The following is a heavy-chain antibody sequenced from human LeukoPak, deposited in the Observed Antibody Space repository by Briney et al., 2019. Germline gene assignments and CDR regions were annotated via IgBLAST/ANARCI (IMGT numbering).Heavy chain of an antibody. D-gene: IGHD4-17*01. CDR1: GYSFTSYW. CDR3: ARTDYGDYVGYYYYYGMDV. Sequence: GESLKISYKGSGYSFTSYWIGWVRQMPGKGLEWMGIIYPGDSDTRYSPSLQGQVTISADKSISTAYLQWSSLMASDTAMYYCARTDYGDYVGYYYYYGMDVWGQGTTVTVSS. CDR2: IYPGDSDT. V-gene: IGHV5-51*01. J-gene: IGHJ6*02.